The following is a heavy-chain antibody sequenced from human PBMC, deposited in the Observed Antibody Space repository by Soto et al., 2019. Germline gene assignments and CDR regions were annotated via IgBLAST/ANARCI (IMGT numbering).Heavy chain of an antibody. J-gene: IGHJ4*02. CDR1: GFTFTSSA. CDR3: AADRGSSGYRYYFDY. Sequence: SVKVSCKASGFTFTSSAVQWVRQARGQRLEWIGWIVVGSGNTNYAQKFQERVTITRDMSTSTAYMQLSSLRSEDTAVYYCAADRGSSGYRYYFDYWGQGTLVTVSS. CDR2: IVVGSGNT. V-gene: IGHV1-58*01. D-gene: IGHD3-22*01.